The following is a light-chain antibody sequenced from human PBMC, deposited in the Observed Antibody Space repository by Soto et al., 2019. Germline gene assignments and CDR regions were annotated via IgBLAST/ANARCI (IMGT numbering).Light chain of an antibody. CDR2: EVT. Sequence: QSALAQPPSLSGSPGQSVAIFCIGDSRDVGSYNRVSWYQQSPGTAPKLIIYEVTTRPSGVPDRFSGSKSGNTASLTISGLQAEDEADYYCNSYTISGTYVFGTGTKVTVL. J-gene: IGLJ1*01. CDR3: NSYTISGTYV. CDR1: SRDVGSYNR. V-gene: IGLV2-18*02.